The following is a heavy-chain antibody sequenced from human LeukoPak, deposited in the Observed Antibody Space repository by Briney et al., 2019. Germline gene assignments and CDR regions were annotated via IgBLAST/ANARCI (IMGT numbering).Heavy chain of an antibody. CDR3: ATVLSSRYGLDS. D-gene: IGHD3-22*01. CDR2: IKSDGSST. CDR1: RFTFSSDW. V-gene: IGHV3-74*01. Sequence: PGGSLRLSYAASRFTFSSDWRHWVRQAPGKGLVWVSRIKSDGSSTSYADSVKGRFTISRDNAKNTLFLQMNSLRAEDTAVYYCATVLSSRYGLDSWGQGTLVTVSS. J-gene: IGHJ4*02.